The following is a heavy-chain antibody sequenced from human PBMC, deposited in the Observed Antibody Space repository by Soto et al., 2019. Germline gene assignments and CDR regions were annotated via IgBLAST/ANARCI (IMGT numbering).Heavy chain of an antibody. CDR1: GYTFTSYA. J-gene: IGHJ4*02. CDR3: ARDAPIQQWLVYDY. CDR2: INAGNGNT. D-gene: IGHD6-19*01. Sequence: ASVKVSCKASGYTFTSYAMHWVRQAPGQRLEWMGWINAGNGNTKYSQKLQGRVTITRDTSASTAYMELSSLRSEDTAVYYCARDAPIQQWLVYDYWGQGTLVTVSS. V-gene: IGHV1-3*01.